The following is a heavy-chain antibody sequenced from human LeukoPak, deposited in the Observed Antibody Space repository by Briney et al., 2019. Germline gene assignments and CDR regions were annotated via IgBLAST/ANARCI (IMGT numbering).Heavy chain of an antibody. CDR2: IIPILGIA. CDR3: ARDGGVAGLFDY. D-gene: IGHD6-19*01. Sequence: ASVKVSCKASGGTFSSYAISWVRQAPGQGLEWMGRIIPILGIANYAQKFQGRVTITADKSTSTAYMELSSLRSEDTAVYYCARDGGVAGLFDYWGQGTLVTISS. J-gene: IGHJ4*02. V-gene: IGHV1-69*04. CDR1: GGTFSSYA.